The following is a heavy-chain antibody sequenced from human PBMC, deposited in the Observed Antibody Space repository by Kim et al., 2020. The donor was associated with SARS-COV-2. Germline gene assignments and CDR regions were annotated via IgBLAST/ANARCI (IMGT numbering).Heavy chain of an antibody. CDR3: ARDRLDIVVVPSLRNGDAFDI. V-gene: IGHV1-18*01. CDR1: GYTFTSYG. CDR2: ISAYNGNT. Sequence: ASVKVSCKASGYTFTSYGISWVRQAPGQGLEWMGWISAYNGNTNYAQKLQGRVTMTTDTSTSTAYMELRSLRSDDTAVYYCARDRLDIVVVPSLRNGDAFDIWGQGTMVTVSS. D-gene: IGHD2-2*01. J-gene: IGHJ3*02.